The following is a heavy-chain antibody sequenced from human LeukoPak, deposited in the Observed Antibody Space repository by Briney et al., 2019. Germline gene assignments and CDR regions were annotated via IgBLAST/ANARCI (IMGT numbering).Heavy chain of an antibody. J-gene: IGHJ1*01. CDR3: ARRRYYDSTGYFE. CDR1: GDYISSSSYH. Sequence: WETLSLTCAASGDYISSSSYHWGWLPQSPGTGLVWVVGIYDSDRTYSNPSLNSRVAICIDTSKNLFHLRLRLITDADTAVFYCARRRYYDSTGYFEWGRGTLVTVSS. V-gene: IGHV4-39*01. D-gene: IGHD3-22*01. CDR2: IYDSDRT.